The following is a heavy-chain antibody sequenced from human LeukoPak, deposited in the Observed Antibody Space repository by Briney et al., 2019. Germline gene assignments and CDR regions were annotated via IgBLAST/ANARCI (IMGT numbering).Heavy chain of an antibody. V-gene: IGHV4-4*07. CDR1: GGSISSYY. CDR3: ASHGDYGSGNNWFDP. D-gene: IGHD3-10*01. Sequence: SETLSLTCTVSGGSISSYYWSWIRQPAGKGLEWIGRIYTSGSTNYNPSLKSRVTISVDTSKNQFSLKLSSVTAADTAVYYCASHGDYGSGNNWFDPWGQGTLVTVSS. J-gene: IGHJ5*02. CDR2: IYTSGST.